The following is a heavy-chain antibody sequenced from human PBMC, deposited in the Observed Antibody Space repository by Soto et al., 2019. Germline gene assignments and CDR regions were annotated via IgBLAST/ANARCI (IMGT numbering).Heavy chain of an antibody. D-gene: IGHD3-3*01. CDR1: GYTFTSYS. CDR2: ISAYNGNT. J-gene: IGHJ6*02. CDR3: AREYDFWRDYYYYGMDV. V-gene: IGHV1-18*04. Sequence: QVQLVQSGAEVKKPGASVKVSCKASGYTFTSYSISWVRQAPGQGLEWMGWISAYNGNTNYAQKLQGRVTMTTDTSTSTAYMELRSLRSDDTAVYYCAREYDFWRDYYYYGMDVWGQGTTVTVSS.